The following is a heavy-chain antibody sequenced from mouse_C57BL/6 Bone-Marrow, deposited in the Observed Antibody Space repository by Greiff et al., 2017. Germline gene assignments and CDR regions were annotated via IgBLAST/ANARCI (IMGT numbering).Heavy chain of an antibody. D-gene: IGHD2-5*01. J-gene: IGHJ3*01. CDR2: IDPSDSYT. V-gene: IGHV1-69*01. CDR1: GYTFTSYW. CDR3: AREGNSNYGSWFAY. Sequence: QVQLQQPGAELVMPGASVKLSCKASGYTFTSYWMHWVKQRPGQGLEWIGEIDPSDSYTNYNQKFKSQSTLTVDKSSSTAYMQLSSLASEDSAVYYCAREGNSNYGSWFAYWGQGTLVTVSA.